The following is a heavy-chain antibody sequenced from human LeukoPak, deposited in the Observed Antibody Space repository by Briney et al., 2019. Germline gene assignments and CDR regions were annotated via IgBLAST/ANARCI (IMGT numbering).Heavy chain of an antibody. CDR1: GFTFSSYA. CDR2: ISYDENNK. Sequence: GRSLRLSCAASGFTFSSYAMHWVRQAPGKGLEWVAVISYDENNKYYADSVKGRFTISRDNSKNTLYLQMNSLRAEDTAVYYCWREVYCSSTSCYMGFDYWGQGTLVTVSS. D-gene: IGHD2-2*02. CDR3: WREVYCSSTSCYMGFDY. V-gene: IGHV3-30-3*01. J-gene: IGHJ4*02.